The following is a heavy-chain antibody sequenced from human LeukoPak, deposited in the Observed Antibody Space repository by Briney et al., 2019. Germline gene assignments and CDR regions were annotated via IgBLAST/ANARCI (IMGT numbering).Heavy chain of an antibody. CDR2: ISSSSSYI. J-gene: IGHJ4*02. CDR1: GFSFNSYA. V-gene: IGHV3-21*01. Sequence: GGSLRLSCAASGFSFNSYAMSWVRQAPGKGLEWVSSISSSSSYIYYADSVKGRFTISRDNAKNSLYLQMNSLRAEDTAVYYCARDGSGVTPFDYWGQGTLVTVSS. CDR3: ARDGSGVTPFDY. D-gene: IGHD4-23*01.